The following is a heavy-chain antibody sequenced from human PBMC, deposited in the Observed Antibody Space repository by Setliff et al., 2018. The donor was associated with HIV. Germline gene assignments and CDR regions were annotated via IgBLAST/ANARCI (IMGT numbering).Heavy chain of an antibody. J-gene: IGHJ4*02. CDR3: ARGVIRGVISQGGLDY. Sequence: ASVKVSCKAPGYTFTSYAMHWVRQAPGQRLEWMGWINAGNGNTKYSQKFQGRVTITRDTSASTAYMELSSLRSEDSAVYYCARGVIRGVISQGGLDYWGPGTLVTVSP. D-gene: IGHD3-10*01. V-gene: IGHV1-3*01. CDR1: GYTFTSYA. CDR2: INAGNGNT.